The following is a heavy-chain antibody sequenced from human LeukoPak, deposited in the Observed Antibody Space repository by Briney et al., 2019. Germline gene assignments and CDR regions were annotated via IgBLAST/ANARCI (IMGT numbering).Heavy chain of an antibody. V-gene: IGHV4-59*01. J-gene: IGHJ4*02. Sequence: SETLSLTCSVSGAAISTYYWSWIRQSPGKGLEWIGYLSDSGNPYYSPSLKSRVTLSMDTSKNQFSLKLNSVTAADTAVYYCARGGGGWSAMGSFDSWGQGTQVAVSS. CDR2: LSDSGNP. D-gene: IGHD5-18*01. CDR1: GAAISTYY. CDR3: ARGGGGWSAMGSFDS.